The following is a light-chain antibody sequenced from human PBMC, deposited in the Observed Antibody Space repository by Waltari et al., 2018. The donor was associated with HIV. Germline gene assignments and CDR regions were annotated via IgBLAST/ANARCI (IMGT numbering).Light chain of an antibody. CDR1: SGNIASDY. CDR3: QSFDSTNQV. CDR2: EDK. Sequence: FMLTQPHSVSESPGKTVTISCTRSSGNIASDYVQWYQQRPGSSPTTVIDEDKHRPSGVPDRFSGSIDSSSNSASLTISGLKTEDEADYYCQSFDSTNQVFGGGTKLTVL. J-gene: IGLJ3*02. V-gene: IGLV6-57*01.